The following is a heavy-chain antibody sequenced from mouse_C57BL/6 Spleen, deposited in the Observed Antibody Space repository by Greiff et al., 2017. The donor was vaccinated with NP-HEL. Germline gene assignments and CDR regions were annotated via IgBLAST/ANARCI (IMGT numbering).Heavy chain of an antibody. D-gene: IGHD2-3*01. CDR1: GYTFTSYW. CDR3: ARGWLPAWFAY. CDR2: INPSNGGT. Sequence: ASGYTFTSYWMHWVKQRPGQGLEWIGNINPSNGGTNYNEKFKSKATLTVDKSSSTAYMQLSSLTSEDSAVYYCARGWLPAWFAYWGQGTLVTVSA. J-gene: IGHJ3*01. V-gene: IGHV1-53*01.